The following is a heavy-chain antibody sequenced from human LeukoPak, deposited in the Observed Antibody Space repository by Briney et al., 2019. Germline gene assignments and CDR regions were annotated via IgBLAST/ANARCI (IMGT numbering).Heavy chain of an antibody. CDR2: IKSKTDGGTI. Sequence: GGSLRLSCAASGFTFSDYNMRWIRQAPGKGLEWVGRIKSKTDGGTIDYVAPVKGRFTISRDDSKNTLYLQMNSLKTEDTAVYYCTTGRTLLWYGDYFDYWGQGTLVTVSS. CDR1: GFTFSDYN. J-gene: IGHJ4*02. V-gene: IGHV3-15*01. CDR3: TTGRTLLWYGDYFDY. D-gene: IGHD4-17*01.